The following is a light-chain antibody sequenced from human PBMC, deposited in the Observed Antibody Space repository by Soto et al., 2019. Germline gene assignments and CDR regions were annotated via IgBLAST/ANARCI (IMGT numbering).Light chain of an antibody. CDR2: AAS. V-gene: IGKV1-27*01. Sequence: DIQMTQSPSSLSASVGDRVTITCRVSQGIRNYLAWYQQKPGKVPKLLIYAASTLQSGVPSRFSGSGSGRDFTLTISSLQPEDVATYYCQNYKSAPFTFGGGTKVEIE. CDR3: QNYKSAPFT. CDR1: QGIRNY. J-gene: IGKJ4*01.